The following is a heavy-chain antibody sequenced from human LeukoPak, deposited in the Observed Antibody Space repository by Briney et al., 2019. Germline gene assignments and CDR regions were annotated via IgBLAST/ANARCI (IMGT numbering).Heavy chain of an antibody. CDR1: GFTFSRYA. Sequence: PGGSLRLSCAASGFTFSRYAMSWDRQAPGKGLELVSHISGSGGTTYYADSVKGRFTVSRDNSKNTLYLLMSSLRAEDTAIYYCAKRDDYYGSVSEFTNFYYAVDVWGQGTTVTVSS. J-gene: IGHJ6*02. CDR3: AKRDDYYGSVSEFTNFYYAVDV. CDR2: ISGSGGTT. D-gene: IGHD3-10*01. V-gene: IGHV3-23*01.